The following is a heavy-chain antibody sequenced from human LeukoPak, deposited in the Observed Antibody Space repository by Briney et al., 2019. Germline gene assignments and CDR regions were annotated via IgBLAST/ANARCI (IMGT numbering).Heavy chain of an antibody. CDR1: GGSFSGYY. CDR3: ARVQTWTYNWFDP. D-gene: IGHD3/OR15-3a*01. J-gene: IGHJ5*02. Sequence: SETLSLTCAVYGGSFSGYYWSWIRQPPGKGLEWIGEINHSGSTNFNPSLKSRVTISVDTSKNQFSLKLSSVTAADTAVYYCARVQTWTYNWFDPWGQGTLVTGSS. V-gene: IGHV4-34*01. CDR2: INHSGST.